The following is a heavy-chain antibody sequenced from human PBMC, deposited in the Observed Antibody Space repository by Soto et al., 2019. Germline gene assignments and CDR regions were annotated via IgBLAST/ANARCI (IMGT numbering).Heavy chain of an antibody. Sequence: SETLSLTCAVSSGSISSSNWWSWVRQPPGKGLEWIGEIYHSGSTNYNPSLKSRVTISVDKSKNQFSLKLSSVTAADTAVYYCASRVSVVAATSYFQHWGQGTPVTVSS. CDR1: SGSISSSNW. CDR3: ASRVSVVAATSYFQH. V-gene: IGHV4-4*02. D-gene: IGHD2-15*01. J-gene: IGHJ1*01. CDR2: IYHSGST.